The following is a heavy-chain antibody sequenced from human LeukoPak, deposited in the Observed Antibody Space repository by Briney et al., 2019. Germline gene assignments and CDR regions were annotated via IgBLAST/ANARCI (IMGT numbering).Heavy chain of an antibody. CDR1: GFTFTTYN. V-gene: IGHV3-21*01. CDR2: ITSSSASI. D-gene: IGHD3-9*01. Sequence: GGSLRLSCAASGFTFTTYNMNWVRRAPGKGLEWVSSITSSSASIYYADSVKGRFTISRDNAKNSLYLQMNSLRAEDTAVYYCARTYYDILTGYNPYFDYWGQGTLVTVSS. CDR3: ARTYYDILTGYNPYFDY. J-gene: IGHJ4*02.